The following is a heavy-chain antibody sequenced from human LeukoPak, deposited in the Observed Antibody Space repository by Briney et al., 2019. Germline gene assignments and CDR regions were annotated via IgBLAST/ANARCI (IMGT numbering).Heavy chain of an antibody. Sequence: GGSLRLSCAASGFTVNSNYMSWVRQAPGKGLEWVSVIYSGGSTYYADSVKGRFTISRDNSKNTLYLQMNSLRAEDTAVYSCARGGTMYYGSGNFDYWGQGTLVTVSS. CDR1: GFTVNSNY. J-gene: IGHJ4*02. CDR3: ARGGTMYYGSGNFDY. V-gene: IGHV3-53*01. CDR2: IYSGGST. D-gene: IGHD3-10*01.